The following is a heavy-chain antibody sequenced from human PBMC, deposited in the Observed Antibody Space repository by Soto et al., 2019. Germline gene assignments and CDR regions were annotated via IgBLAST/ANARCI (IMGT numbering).Heavy chain of an antibody. J-gene: IGHJ6*02. CDR1: GGSISSGGYY. CDR2: IYYSGST. Sequence: SETLSLTCTVSGGSISSGGYYWSWIRQHPGKGLEWIGYIYYSGSTYYNPSLKSRVTISVDTSKNQFSLKLSSVAAADTAVYYCARDRGSRVAAAGGPNYGMDVWGQGTTVTVSS. V-gene: IGHV4-31*03. CDR3: ARDRGSRVAAAGGPNYGMDV. D-gene: IGHD6-13*01.